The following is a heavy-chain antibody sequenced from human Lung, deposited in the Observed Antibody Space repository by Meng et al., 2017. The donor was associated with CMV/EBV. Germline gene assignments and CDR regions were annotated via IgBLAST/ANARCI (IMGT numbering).Heavy chain of an antibody. D-gene: IGHD1-26*01. CDR1: GFTFSNAW. J-gene: IGHJ4*02. CDR2: IKSKTDGGTT. Sequence: GESLKISCAASGFTFSNAWMSWVRQAPGKGLEWVGRIKSKTDGGTTDYAAPVKGRFTISRDDSKNTLYLQMNSLKTEDTAVYYCTTLTRGYSGDWGQGNLVTVDS. CDR3: TTLTRGYSGD. V-gene: IGHV3-15*01.